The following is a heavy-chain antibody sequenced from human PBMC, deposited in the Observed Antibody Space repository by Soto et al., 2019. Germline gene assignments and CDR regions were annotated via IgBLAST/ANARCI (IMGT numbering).Heavy chain of an antibody. CDR1: GGSISSYY. D-gene: IGHD3-3*01. V-gene: IGHV4-59*01. J-gene: IGHJ4*02. CDR2: IYYSGST. CDR3: ARGGSPYDDFCSGYLTNFDY. Sequence: SETLSLTCTVSGGSISSYYWSWIRQPPGKGLEWIGYIYYSGSTNYNPSLKSRVTISVDTSKNQFSMKLSSVTAADMSVYYCARGGSPYDDFCSGYLTNFDYWGQGTLVTVSS.